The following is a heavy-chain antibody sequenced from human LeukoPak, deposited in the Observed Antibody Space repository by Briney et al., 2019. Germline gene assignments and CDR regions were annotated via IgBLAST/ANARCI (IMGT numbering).Heavy chain of an antibody. CDR2: VDPEDGET. CDR3: ATDLECSGGSCSSYWFDP. D-gene: IGHD2-15*01. V-gene: IGHV1-69-2*01. J-gene: IGHJ5*02. Sequence: ASVKVSCKVSGYTFTDYYMHWVQQAPGKGLECMGLVDPEDGETIYAEKFKGRVTITEDTSTDTAYMELSSLRSEDTAVYYCATDLECSGGSCSSYWFDPWGQGTLVTVSS. CDR1: GYTFTDYY.